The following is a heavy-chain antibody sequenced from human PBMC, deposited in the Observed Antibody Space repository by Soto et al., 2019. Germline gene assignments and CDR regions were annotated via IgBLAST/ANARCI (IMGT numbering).Heavy chain of an antibody. D-gene: IGHD2-2*01. CDR2: MNPNSGNT. CDR1: GYTFTSYD. Sequence: QVQLVQSGAEVKKPGASVKVSCKASGYTFTSYDINWVRQATGQGLEWMGWMNPNSGNTGYAQKSKGRGTMTGNTPKSTANMAMGSLKSETTPLYSCGRGFCVSTSCHSFDYGAQATLVTFS. V-gene: IGHV1-8*01. CDR3: GRGFCVSTSCHSFDY. J-gene: IGHJ4*02.